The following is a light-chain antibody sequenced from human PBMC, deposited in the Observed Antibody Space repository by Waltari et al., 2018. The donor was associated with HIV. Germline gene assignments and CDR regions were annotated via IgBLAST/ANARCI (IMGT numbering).Light chain of an antibody. Sequence: QSVLTQPPSASGTPGQRVTISCSGSSSNIGSSYVYWYQQLPGTAPKLRMYRNKQRHAGVPDRVSGSKSGTSASLAISGLRSEDEADYYCSTWDDSLSGLWVFGGGTKLTVL. J-gene: IGLJ3*02. CDR3: STWDDSLSGLWV. V-gene: IGLV1-47*01. CDR1: SSNIGSSY. CDR2: RNK.